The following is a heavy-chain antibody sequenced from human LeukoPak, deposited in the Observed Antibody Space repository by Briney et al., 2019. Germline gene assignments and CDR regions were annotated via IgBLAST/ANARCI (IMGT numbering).Heavy chain of an antibody. CDR1: GGSISRGDYY. V-gene: IGHV4-30-4*01. CDR2: IYYSGST. Sequence: RSHTLSLTPTRTGGSISRGDYYGSWVRLPPGKGLEWIGYIYYSGSTYYNPSLKSRVTISVDTSKNQFSLKLSSVTAADTAVYYCARGGVRGYDRYFDYWGQGTLVTVSS. J-gene: IGHJ4*02. CDR3: ARGGVRGYDRYFDY. D-gene: IGHD5-12*01.